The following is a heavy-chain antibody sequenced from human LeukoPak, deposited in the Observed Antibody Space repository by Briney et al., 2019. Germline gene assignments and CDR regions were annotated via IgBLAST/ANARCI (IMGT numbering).Heavy chain of an antibody. CDR2: ISAYNGNT. D-gene: IGHD5-24*01. J-gene: IGHJ3*02. CDR3: ARVRRDGYNEDAFDI. V-gene: IGHV1-18*01. Sequence: ASVKVSCKASGYTFTSYGISWVRQAPGQGLEWMGWISAYNGNTNYAQKLQGRVTMTTDTSTSTAYMELRSLRSDDTAVYYCARVRRDGYNEDAFDIWGQGTMVTVSS. CDR1: GYTFTSYG.